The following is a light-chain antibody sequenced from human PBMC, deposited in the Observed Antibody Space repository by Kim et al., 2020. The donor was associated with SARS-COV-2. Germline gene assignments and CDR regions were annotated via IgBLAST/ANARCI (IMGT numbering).Light chain of an antibody. CDR1: QSLVHSNGNTN. V-gene: IGKV2-30*02. CDR2: KSS. Sequence: PASISCRWSQSLVHSNGNTNLSWFQQRPGQSPRRLIYKSSNRDSGVPDRFSGSGSGTDFTLKISRVEAEDVGVYYCMQSTQWPGTFGGGTKVDIK. J-gene: IGKJ4*01. CDR3: MQSTQWPGT.